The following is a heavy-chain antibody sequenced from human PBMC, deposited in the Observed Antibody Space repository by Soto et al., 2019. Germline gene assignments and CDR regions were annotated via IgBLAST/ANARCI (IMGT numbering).Heavy chain of an antibody. CDR1: GYTFTSYA. D-gene: IGHD2-21*02. V-gene: IGHV1-3*05. J-gene: IGHJ4*02. CDR2: INAGNGNT. Sequence: QVQLVQSGAEEKKPGASVKVSCKASGYTFTSYAMHWVRQAPGQRLEWMGWINAGNGNTKYSQKFQGRFTITRDSSASTAYIQLSSLRSEDTAVYYCARSIVVVTARDYWGQGTLVTVSS. CDR3: ARSIVVVTARDY.